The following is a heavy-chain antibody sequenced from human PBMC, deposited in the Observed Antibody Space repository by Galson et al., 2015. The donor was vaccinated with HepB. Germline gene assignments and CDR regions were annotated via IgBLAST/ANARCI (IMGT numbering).Heavy chain of an antibody. Sequence: SLRLSCAASGFTFSSYAISWVRQAPGKGLEWVSAISGSGGSTYYADSVKGRFTISRDNSKNTLYLQMNSLRAEDTAVYYCAKGRAYGDSSGAFDIWGQGTMVTVSS. V-gene: IGHV3-23*01. CDR3: AKGRAYGDSSGAFDI. CDR2: ISGSGGST. D-gene: IGHD4-17*01. J-gene: IGHJ3*02. CDR1: GFTFSSYA.